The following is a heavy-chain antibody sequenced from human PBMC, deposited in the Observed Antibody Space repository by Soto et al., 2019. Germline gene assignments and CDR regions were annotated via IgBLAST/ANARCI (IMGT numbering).Heavy chain of an antibody. CDR1: GYTFTSYD. J-gene: IGHJ3*02. V-gene: IGHV1-8*01. Sequence: QVQLVQSGAEVQKPGASVKVSCKASGYTFTSYDINWVRQATGQGLEWMGWMNPNSGNTGYAQKFQGRVTMTRNTSISTAYMDLSSLRSEDTAVYYCARGLSYCSGGSCYSQNAFDIWGQGTMVTVSS. CDR2: MNPNSGNT. D-gene: IGHD2-15*01. CDR3: ARGLSYCSGGSCYSQNAFDI.